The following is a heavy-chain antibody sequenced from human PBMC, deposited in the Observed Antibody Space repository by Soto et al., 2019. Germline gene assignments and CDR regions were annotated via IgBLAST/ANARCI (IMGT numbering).Heavy chain of an antibody. J-gene: IGHJ4*02. V-gene: IGHV3-66*01. CDR3: ARDEFGGAYDFWH. CDR1: EFAVINYF. CDR2: ISNGGDT. Sequence: EVQLVESGGGLVQPGGSVRLSCAASEFAVINYFMAWVRQAPGKGLEWVSVISNGGDTYYADSVKGRFTISRDNSKNTLYLQMNTLRVEDTAVYYCARDEFGGAYDFWHGGQGTLVIVS. D-gene: IGHD3-3*01.